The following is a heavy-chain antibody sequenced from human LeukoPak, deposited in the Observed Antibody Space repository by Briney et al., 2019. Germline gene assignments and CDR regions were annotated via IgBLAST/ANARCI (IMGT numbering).Heavy chain of an antibody. V-gene: IGHV3-7*01. Sequence: PGGSLRLPCAASGFTFSSYWMSWVRQAPGKGLDWVANIKQDGSEKYYVDSVKGRFTISRDNAKKSLYLQMNSLRDEDTAVYNCASSRDVVVVAAAFDIWGQGTMVTVSS. CDR1: GFTFSSYW. CDR2: IKQDGSEK. D-gene: IGHD2-15*01. J-gene: IGHJ3*02. CDR3: ASSRDVVVVAAAFDI.